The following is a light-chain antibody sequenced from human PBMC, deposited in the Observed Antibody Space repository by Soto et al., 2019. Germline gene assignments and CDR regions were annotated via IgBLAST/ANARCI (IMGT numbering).Light chain of an antibody. CDR1: RSDVGDYKY. V-gene: IGLV2-8*01. J-gene: IGLJ1*01. Sequence: QSVLTQPPSASGSPGQSVTISCTGSRSDVGDYKYVSWYQQYPGKAPKLIIYEVNRRPSGVPDRFSGSKSDNAASLTVSGLQAEDEADYYCCSYVGSSYVFGSGTKVTVL. CDR2: EVN. CDR3: CSYVGSSYV.